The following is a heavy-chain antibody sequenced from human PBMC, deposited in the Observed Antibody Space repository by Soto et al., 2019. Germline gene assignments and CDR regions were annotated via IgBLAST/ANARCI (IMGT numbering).Heavy chain of an antibody. CDR3: GKGFYGSGGPDV. J-gene: IGHJ4*02. CDR2: VGGRPDDR. CDR1: GFTFSSYA. D-gene: IGHD3-10*01. V-gene: IGHV3-23*01. Sequence: GGSLRLSCAASGFTFSSYAMSWVRQIPGKGLEWVSAVGGRPDDRDYADSVKGRFIVSRDNSKNMVYLQMNSLRAEDTAIYYCGKGFYGSGGPDVWGPGTLVTVSS.